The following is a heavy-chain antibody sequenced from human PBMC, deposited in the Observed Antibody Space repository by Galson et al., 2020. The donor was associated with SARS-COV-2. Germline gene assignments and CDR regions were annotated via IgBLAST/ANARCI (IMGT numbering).Heavy chain of an antibody. CDR3: ATDSRSTSCDRCGPLYYYYGMDV. D-gene: IGHD2-2*01. Sequence: ASVKVSCKVSGYTLTELSMHWVRQAPGKGLEWMGGFDPEDGETFYAQKFQGRVTMTEDTSTDTAYMELSSLRSEDTAVYYCATDSRSTSCDRCGPLYYYYGMDVWGQGTTVTVSS. J-gene: IGHJ6*02. CDR2: FDPEDGET. V-gene: IGHV1-24*01. CDR1: GYTLTELS.